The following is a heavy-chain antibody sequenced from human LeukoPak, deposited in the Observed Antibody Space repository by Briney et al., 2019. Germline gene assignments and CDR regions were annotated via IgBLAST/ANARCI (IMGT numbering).Heavy chain of an antibody. V-gene: IGHV1-18*01. J-gene: IGHJ4*02. CDR1: GYTFRSYG. CDR3: ARDKGQWERWRYFDY. CDR2: ISAYNGDT. D-gene: IGHD1-26*01. Sequence: GASVKVSCKASGYTFRSYGISWVRQAPGQGLEWMGWISAYNGDTNYAQSLQGRVTMTTETSTNTAYMELRSLRSDDTAVYFCARDKGQWERWRYFDYWGQGTLVTVSS.